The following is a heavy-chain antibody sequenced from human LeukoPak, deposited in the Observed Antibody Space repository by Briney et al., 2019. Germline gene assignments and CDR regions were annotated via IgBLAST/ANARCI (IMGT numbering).Heavy chain of an antibody. D-gene: IGHD3-16*01. CDR3: AKSTRAVMAMMDV. CDR1: GFTVGRKY. V-gene: IGHV3-21*01. Sequence: GGSLRLSCAASGFTVGRKYMNWVRQAPGKGLEWVSSISSRSTYIYYADSVKGRFTISRDNAKNSLYLQMNSLRAEDAAVYFCAKSTRAVMAMMDVWGKGTTVTVSS. J-gene: IGHJ6*04. CDR2: ISSRSTYI.